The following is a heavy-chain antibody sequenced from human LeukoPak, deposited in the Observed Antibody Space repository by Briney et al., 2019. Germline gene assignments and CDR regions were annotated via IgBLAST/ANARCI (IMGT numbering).Heavy chain of an antibody. CDR2: IYYSGTT. V-gene: IGHV4-39*07. Sequence: PSETLSLTCTVSGGSISSSSYYWGWIRQPPGKGLEWIGSIYYSGTTYYNPSLKSRVTISVDTSGNQFSLKLSSVTAADTAVYYCARDQKSPYDSSGYSHNWFDPWGQGTLVTVSS. J-gene: IGHJ5*02. CDR3: ARDQKSPYDSSGYSHNWFDP. D-gene: IGHD3-22*01. CDR1: GGSISSSSYY.